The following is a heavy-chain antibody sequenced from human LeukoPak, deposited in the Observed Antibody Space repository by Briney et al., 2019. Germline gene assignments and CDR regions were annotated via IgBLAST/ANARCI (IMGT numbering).Heavy chain of an antibody. Sequence: GASVKVSCKASGYTFTGYYMHWVRQAPGQGLEWMGWTNPNSGGTNYAQKFQGRVTVTRDTSISTAYMELSRLGSDDTAVYYCARQSGREGDYWGQGTLVTVSS. V-gene: IGHV1-2*02. D-gene: IGHD3-10*01. CDR3: ARQSGREGDY. CDR2: TNPNSGGT. CDR1: GYTFTGYY. J-gene: IGHJ4*02.